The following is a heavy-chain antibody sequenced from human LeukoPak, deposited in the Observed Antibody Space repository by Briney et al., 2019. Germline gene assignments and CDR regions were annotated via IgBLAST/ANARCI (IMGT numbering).Heavy chain of an antibody. CDR1: GGTFSSYA. Sequence: ASVKVSCTASGGTFSSYAISWVRQAPGQGLEWMGGIIPIFGTANYAQKFQGRVTITADESTSTAYMELSSLRSEDTAVYYCARVDCSSTSCYVGWFDPWGQGTLVTVSS. CDR2: IIPIFGTA. V-gene: IGHV1-69*13. D-gene: IGHD2-2*01. J-gene: IGHJ5*02. CDR3: ARVDCSSTSCYVGWFDP.